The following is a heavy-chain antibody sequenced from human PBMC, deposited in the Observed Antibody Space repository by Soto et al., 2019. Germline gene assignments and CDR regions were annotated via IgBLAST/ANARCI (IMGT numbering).Heavy chain of an antibody. CDR3: ARHANRNYYDAFDI. D-gene: IGHD3-10*01. CDR2: IYYSGST. CDR1: GGSITSGTYY. Sequence: QLQLQESGPGLVKPSETLSLTCTVSGGSITSGTYYWGWIRQPPGKGLEWIGSIYYSGSTYYNPSLKSRATISVDTSKNPFSLKLTSVTAADTAVYYCARHANRNYYDAFDIWGQGTMVTVSS. J-gene: IGHJ3*02. V-gene: IGHV4-39*01.